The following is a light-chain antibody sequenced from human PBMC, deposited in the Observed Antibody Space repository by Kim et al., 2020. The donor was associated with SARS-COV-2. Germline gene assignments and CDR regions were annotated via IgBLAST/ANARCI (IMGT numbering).Light chain of an antibody. CDR1: SSDIGDYNY. V-gene: IGLV2-14*01. J-gene: IGLJ3*02. CDR3: NSYTSSSTWV. CDR2: NVS. Sequence: QSALTQPASVSGSPGQSITISCTGTSSDIGDYNYVSWYQQHPGKAPKLMISNVSERPSGVSNRFSGSKSGNTASLTISGLQAEDEADYYCNSYTSSSTWVFGGGTQLTVL.